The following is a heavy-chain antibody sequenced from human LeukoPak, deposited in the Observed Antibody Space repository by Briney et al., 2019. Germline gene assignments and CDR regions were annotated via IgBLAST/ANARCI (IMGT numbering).Heavy chain of an antibody. J-gene: IGHJ4*02. CDR2: ISGRGGST. CDR1: EFTFSNYS. V-gene: IGHV3-23*01. CDR3: AKASGSPYYFDY. D-gene: IGHD3-10*01. Sequence: PGGSPRLSCTASEFTFSNYSMSWVRQAPGKGLEWVSGISGRGGSTYYADSVRGRFTISRDNSKSTLYLQMNSLRADDTAVYYCAKASGSPYYFDYWGQGTLVTVSS.